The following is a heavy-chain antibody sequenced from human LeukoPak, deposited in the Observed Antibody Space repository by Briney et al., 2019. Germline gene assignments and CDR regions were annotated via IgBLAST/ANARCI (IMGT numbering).Heavy chain of an antibody. CDR3: AANYDSSGYYHNWFDP. Sequence: GGSLRLSCAASGFTFDDYAMHWVRQAPGKGLEWVSGISWNSGSIGYADSVKGRFTISRDNAKNSLYLQMNSLRAEDTALYYCAANYDSSGYYHNWFDPWGQGILVTVSS. D-gene: IGHD3-22*01. CDR2: ISWNSGSI. V-gene: IGHV3-9*01. J-gene: IGHJ5*02. CDR1: GFTFDDYA.